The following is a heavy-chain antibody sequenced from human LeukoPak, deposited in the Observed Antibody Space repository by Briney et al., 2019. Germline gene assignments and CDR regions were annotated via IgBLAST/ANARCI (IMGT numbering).Heavy chain of an antibody. CDR2: INPNSGGT. CDR3: ARDYKRGYSGYDGGYFDY. Sequence: GASVKVSCKASGYTFTGYYMHWVRQAPGQGLEWMGWINPNSGGTNYAQKSQGRVTMTRDMSTSTVYMELSSLRSEDTAVYYCARDYKRGYSGYDGGYFDYWGQGTLVTVSS. V-gene: IGHV1-2*02. J-gene: IGHJ4*02. CDR1: GYTFTGYY. D-gene: IGHD5-12*01.